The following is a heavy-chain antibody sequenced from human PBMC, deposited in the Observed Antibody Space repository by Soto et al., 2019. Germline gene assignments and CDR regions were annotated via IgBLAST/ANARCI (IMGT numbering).Heavy chain of an antibody. Sequence: QVTLKESGPVLVKPTETLTLTCTVSGFSLSATTLGVSWVRQPPGKALEWLAHIFPNDEESYRTSLKNRVTISTDTSKSQVALTMTDMDPADTGTYSCARVERRLVLYNHLYYGMDVWGQGTTVTVSS. CDR3: ARVERRLVLYNHLYYGMDV. CDR1: GFSLSATTLG. CDR2: IFPNDEE. J-gene: IGHJ6*02. V-gene: IGHV2-26*01. D-gene: IGHD6-13*01.